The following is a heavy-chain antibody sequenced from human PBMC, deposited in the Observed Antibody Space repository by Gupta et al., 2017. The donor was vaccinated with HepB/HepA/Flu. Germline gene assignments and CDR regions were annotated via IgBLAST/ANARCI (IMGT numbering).Heavy chain of an antibody. CDR1: GGSISSYY. D-gene: IGHD3-9*01. CDR3: ARGLYSIDFSETYYYYYMDV. J-gene: IGHJ6*03. V-gene: IGHV4-59*01. Sequence: QVQLQESGPGLVKPSETLSLTCTVSGGSISSYYWSWIRQPPGQGLEWIGYIYYSGSTNYNPSLKSRVTISVDTSKNQFSLKLSSVTAADTAVYYCARGLYSIDFSETYYYYYMDVWGKGTTVTVSS. CDR2: IYYSGST.